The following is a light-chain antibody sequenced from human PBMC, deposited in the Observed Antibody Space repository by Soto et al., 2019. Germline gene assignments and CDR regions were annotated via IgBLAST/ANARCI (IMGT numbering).Light chain of an antibody. Sequence: QSALTQPPSASGSAGQSVTISCTGTSTDVGGYNYVSWYQQHPGKAPKLMIYEVSKRPSGVPDRFSGSTSGNTASLTISGLQAEDETDYFCSLYSSNGSLIFGPGTKVTVL. J-gene: IGLJ1*01. CDR2: EVS. V-gene: IGLV2-8*01. CDR1: STDVGGYNY. CDR3: SLYSSNGSLI.